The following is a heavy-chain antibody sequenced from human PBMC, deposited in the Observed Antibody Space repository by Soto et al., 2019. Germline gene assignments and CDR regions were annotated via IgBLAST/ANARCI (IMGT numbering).Heavy chain of an antibody. V-gene: IGHV3-30-3*01. J-gene: IGHJ4*02. Sequence: GGSLRLSCAASGFTFSSYAMHWVRQAPGKGLEWVALISYDGSNKYFGDSVKGRFTIPRDNSKNTLYLQMNSLRAEDTAVYYCARDRASSFIGATATLFDYWGQGTLVTVSS. CDR1: GFTFSSYA. CDR3: ARDRASSFIGATATLFDY. D-gene: IGHD2-15*01. CDR2: ISYDGSNK.